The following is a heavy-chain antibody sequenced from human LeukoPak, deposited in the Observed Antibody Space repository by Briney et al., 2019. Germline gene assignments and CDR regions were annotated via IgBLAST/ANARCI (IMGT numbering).Heavy chain of an antibody. V-gene: IGHV4-31*03. CDR3: ARHPRTVSNYGMDV. Sequence: SQTLSLTCTVSGGSISSGGYYWSWIRQHPGKGLEWIGYIYYSGSTYYNPSLKSRVTISVDTSKNQFSLKLSSVTAADTAVYYCARHPRTVSNYGMDVWGQGTTVTVSS. J-gene: IGHJ6*02. D-gene: IGHD4-11*01. CDR2: IYYSGST. CDR1: GGSISSGGYY.